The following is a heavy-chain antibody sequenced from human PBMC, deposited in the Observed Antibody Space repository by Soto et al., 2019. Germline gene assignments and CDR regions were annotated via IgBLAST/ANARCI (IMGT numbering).Heavy chain of an antibody. J-gene: IGHJ6*02. CDR2: INAGNGNT. CDR3: ARGPLLWGDV. Sequence: ASVKVSCKASGYTFTSYDINWVRQATGQRLEWMGWINAGNGNTKYSQKFQGRVTITRDTSASTAYMELSSLRYEDTAVYYCARGPLLWGDVWGQGTTVTVSS. D-gene: IGHD3-10*01. V-gene: IGHV1-3*01. CDR1: GYTFTSYD.